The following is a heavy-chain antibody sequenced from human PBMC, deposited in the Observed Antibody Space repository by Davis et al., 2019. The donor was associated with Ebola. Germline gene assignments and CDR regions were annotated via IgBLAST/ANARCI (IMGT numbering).Heavy chain of an antibody. D-gene: IGHD2/OR15-2a*01. J-gene: IGHJ3*02. Sequence: GGSLRLSCAASGFNFRNFAIHWLRQAPGKGLEWVARISNDGMKGSYADSVKGRFAISRDNSRGTLYLQMNSLRVEDSAIYYCVKDSSNIWFDIWGQGTLVTVSS. CDR1: GFNFRNFA. CDR3: VKDSSNIWFDI. V-gene: IGHV3-30*09. CDR2: ISNDGMKG.